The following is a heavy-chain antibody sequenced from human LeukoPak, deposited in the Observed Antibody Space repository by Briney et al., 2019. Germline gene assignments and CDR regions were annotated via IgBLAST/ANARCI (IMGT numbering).Heavy chain of an antibody. Sequence: ASVKVSCKSSGYTFTIYGIGSVRQAPGQGLEWMGWISAYNGNTNYAQKLQGRVTMTTDTSTSTAYMELRSLRSDDTAVYYCARVGPVDRDGYNGPNYWGQGTLVTVSS. J-gene: IGHJ4*02. D-gene: IGHD5-24*01. CDR3: ARVGPVDRDGYNGPNY. V-gene: IGHV1-18*01. CDR2: ISAYNGNT. CDR1: GYTFTIYG.